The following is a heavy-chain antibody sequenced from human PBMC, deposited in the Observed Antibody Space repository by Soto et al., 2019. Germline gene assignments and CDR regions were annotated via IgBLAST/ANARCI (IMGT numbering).Heavy chain of an antibody. V-gene: IGHV4-59*08. CDR3: ARIRPTTRIVVV. J-gene: IGHJ4*02. D-gene: IGHD3-22*01. Sequence: SETLSLTCTVSGGSISSYYWSWIRQPPGKGLEWIGYIYYSGSTNYNPSLKSRVTISVDTSKNQFSLKLSSVTAADTAVYYCARIRPTTRIVVVWGQGPLVTVSS. CDR1: GGSISSYY. CDR2: IYYSGST.